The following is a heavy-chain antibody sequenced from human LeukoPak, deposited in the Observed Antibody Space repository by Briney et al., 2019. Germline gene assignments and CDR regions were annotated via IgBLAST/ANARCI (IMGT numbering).Heavy chain of an antibody. Sequence: PGGSLRLSCAASGFSVSSNYMSWVRQAPGKGLEWVSVIYSGGSTYYADSVKGRFTISRDNPKRSLYLQMNSLRAEDTAVYYCARRTFPNDAFDVWGQGTVVTVSS. D-gene: IGHD1-7*01. CDR1: GFSVSSNY. CDR2: IYSGGST. CDR3: ARRTFPNDAFDV. V-gene: IGHV3-53*01. J-gene: IGHJ3*01.